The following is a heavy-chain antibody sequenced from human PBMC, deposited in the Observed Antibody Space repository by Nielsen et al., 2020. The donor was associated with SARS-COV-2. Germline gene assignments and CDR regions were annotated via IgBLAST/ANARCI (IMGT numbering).Heavy chain of an antibody. Sequence: GALRLSCTVSGGSISSYYWSWIRQPAGKGLEWIGRIYTSGSTNYNPSLKSRVTISVDTSKNQFSLKLSSVTAADTAVYYCARYSSSSIYYYYGMDVWGQGTTVTVSS. D-gene: IGHD6-6*01. CDR2: IYTSGST. CDR3: ARYSSSSIYYYYGMDV. CDR1: GGSISSYY. V-gene: IGHV4-4*07. J-gene: IGHJ6*02.